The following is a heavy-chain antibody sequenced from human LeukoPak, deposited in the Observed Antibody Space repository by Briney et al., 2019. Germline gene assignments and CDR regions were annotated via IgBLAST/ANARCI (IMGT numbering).Heavy chain of an antibody. CDR2: IKKDGNEK. D-gene: IGHD5-18*01. J-gene: IGHJ4*02. CDR1: GFTFITSW. CDR3: ARHLSGITGYTYGRGIDY. V-gene: IGHV3-7*01. Sequence: PGGSLRLSCAASGFTFITSWMTWVRQAPGKGLEWVANIKKDGNEKYYVDSVKGRFTISRDNAKKSLYLQMNSLRAEDTAVYYCARHLSGITGYTYGRGIDYWGQGTLLTVSS.